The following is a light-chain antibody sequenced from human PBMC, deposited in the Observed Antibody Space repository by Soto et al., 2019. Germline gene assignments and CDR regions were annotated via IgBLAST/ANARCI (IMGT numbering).Light chain of an antibody. V-gene: IGKV3-20*01. Sequence: EIVLTQSPGTLSLSPGERATLSCRASQSVSSSYLAWYQQKPGQAPRLRIYGASSSATGIPDRFSGSGSGTDFTLTISRLEPEDLAVYYCKQYGSSPRTFGQGTKVEIK. J-gene: IGKJ1*01. CDR1: QSVSSSY. CDR3: KQYGSSPRT. CDR2: GAS.